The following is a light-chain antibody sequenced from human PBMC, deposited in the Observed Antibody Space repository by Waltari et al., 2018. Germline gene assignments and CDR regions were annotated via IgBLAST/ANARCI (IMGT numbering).Light chain of an antibody. CDR2: DTS. CDR1: QTVRATY. CDR3: QQYDISPLT. V-gene: IGKV3-20*01. J-gene: IGKJ4*02. Sequence: EIVLTQSPGTLSLSPGERPPPSCRASQTVRATYLAWYQQKPGQAPTLVIHDTSSRATGIPDRFSGSGSGTDVSLTISSLEPEDFAVYYCQQYDISPLTFGGGTKVETK.